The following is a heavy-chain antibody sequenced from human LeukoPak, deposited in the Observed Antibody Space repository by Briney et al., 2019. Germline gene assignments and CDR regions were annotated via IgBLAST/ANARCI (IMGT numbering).Heavy chain of an antibody. CDR2: IYHSGST. CDR1: GGSISSSNW. J-gene: IGHJ4*02. CDR3: ARDFEASCSTTSCYTHYFDY. D-gene: IGHD2-2*02. V-gene: IGHV4-4*02. Sequence: PSETLSLTCAVSGGSISSSNWWSWVRQPPGKGLEWIGEIYHSGSTNYNPSLKSRVTISVDKSKNQFSLKLSSVTAADTAVYYCARDFEASCSTTSCYTHYFDYWGQGTLVTVSS.